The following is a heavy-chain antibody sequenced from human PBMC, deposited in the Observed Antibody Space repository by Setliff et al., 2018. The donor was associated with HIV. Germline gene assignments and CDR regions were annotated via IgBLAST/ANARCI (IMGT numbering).Heavy chain of an antibody. V-gene: IGHV1-69*05. D-gene: IGHD6-13*01. CDR3: AIGSSNWPHRPNNYYFDY. CDR2: IIPIFGTA. Sequence: SVKVSCKASGGTFSSYAINWVRQAPGQGLEWMGGIIPIFGTANYAQKIQGRVTITRDTSASTAYMELSSLRSEDTGVYYCAIGSSNWPHRPNNYYFDYWGQGTPVTVSS. CDR1: GGTFSSYA. J-gene: IGHJ4*02.